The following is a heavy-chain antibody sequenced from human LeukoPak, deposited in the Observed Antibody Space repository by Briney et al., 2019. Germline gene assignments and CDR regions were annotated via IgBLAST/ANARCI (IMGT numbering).Heavy chain of an antibody. CDR1: GFTFSSYG. D-gene: IGHD3-22*01. CDR3: AKADYYDSSGYYYFNY. J-gene: IGHJ4*02. CDR2: ISGSGGST. V-gene: IGHV3-23*01. Sequence: PGGSLRLSCAASGFTFSSYGMSWVRQAPGKGLEWVSAISGSGGSTYYADSVKGRFTISRDNSKNTLYLQMNSLRAEDTAVYYCAKADYYDSSGYYYFNYWGQGTLVTVSS.